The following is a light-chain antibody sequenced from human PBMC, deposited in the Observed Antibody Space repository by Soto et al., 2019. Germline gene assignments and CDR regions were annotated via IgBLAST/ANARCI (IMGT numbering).Light chain of an antibody. CDR2: DAS. CDR1: QSISIY. CDR3: QQYGSSPRP. Sequence: EIVMTQSPATLSLSPGERATLSCRASQSISIYLAWYQQKPGQAPRLLIYDASNRATGIPDRFSGSGSGTDFTLTISRLEPEDFAVYYCQQYGSSPRPFGQGTKVDIK. V-gene: IGKV3-20*01. J-gene: IGKJ1*01.